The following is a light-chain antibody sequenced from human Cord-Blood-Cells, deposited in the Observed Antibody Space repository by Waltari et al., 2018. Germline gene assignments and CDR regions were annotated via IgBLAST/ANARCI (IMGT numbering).Light chain of an antibody. V-gene: IGKV1-33*01. CDR3: QQYDNLPYT. CDR2: DAS. J-gene: IGKJ2*01. Sequence: DIQMTQSPSSLSASVGDRVTITCQASQDISNYLNWYQQKPGKAPKLLIYDASNLETGVPSRFSGSGSGTDFTCTISSLQPEDIATYYCQQYDNLPYTFGQGTKLESK. CDR1: QDISNY.